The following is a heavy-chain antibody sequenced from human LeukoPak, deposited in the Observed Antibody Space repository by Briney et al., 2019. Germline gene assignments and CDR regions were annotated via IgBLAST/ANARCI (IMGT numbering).Heavy chain of an antibody. D-gene: IGHD3-3*01. CDR2: IYYSGST. J-gene: IGHJ5*02. CDR3: ARHCGDYDFWSGYPNWFDP. V-gene: IGHV4-39*01. Sequence: SETLSLTCTVSGGSISSSSYYWGWIRQPPGKGLEWIGSIYYSGSTYYNPSLKSRVTISVDTSKNQFSLKPSSVTAADTAVYYCARHCGDYDFWSGYPNWFDPWGQGTLVTVSS. CDR1: GGSISSSSYY.